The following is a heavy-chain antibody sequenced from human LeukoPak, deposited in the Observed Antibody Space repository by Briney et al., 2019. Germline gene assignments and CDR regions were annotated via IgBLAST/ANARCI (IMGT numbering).Heavy chain of an antibody. CDR2: INHSGST. CDR3: ARVRMAGAGVRYYFDY. CDR1: GGSFSGYY. J-gene: IGHJ4*02. Sequence: SETLSLTCAVYGGSFSGYYWSWIRQPPGKGLEWIWEINHSGSTNYNPSLKSRVTISVDTSKNQFSLKLSSVTAADTAVYYCARVRMAGAGVRYYFDYWGQGTLVTVSS. D-gene: IGHD6-19*01. V-gene: IGHV4-34*01.